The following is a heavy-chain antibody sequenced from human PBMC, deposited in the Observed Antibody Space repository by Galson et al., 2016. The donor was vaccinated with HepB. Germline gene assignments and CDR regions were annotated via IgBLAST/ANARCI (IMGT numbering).Heavy chain of an antibody. V-gene: IGHV3-23*01. Sequence: SLRLSCAASGFTFSSYAMSWVRQAPGKGLEWVSAISGTGGSTYYADSVKGRFTVSRDNSKNTLYLQMNSLRADDTAVYYCAKDYDFWSGSFWTGGMDVWGQGTTVTVSS. CDR1: GFTFSSYA. D-gene: IGHD3-3*01. J-gene: IGHJ6*02. CDR2: ISGTGGST. CDR3: AKDYDFWSGSFWTGGMDV.